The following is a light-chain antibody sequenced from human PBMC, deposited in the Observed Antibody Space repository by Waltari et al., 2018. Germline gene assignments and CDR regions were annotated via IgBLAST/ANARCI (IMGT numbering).Light chain of an antibody. CDR1: NIGDEN. CDR2: YNT. CDR3: QLWDSTTDHRV. V-gene: IGLV3-21*04. J-gene: IGLJ1*01. Sequence: SYVLTQPPSVSVAPGKTARITCGGNNIGDENVHWYQQKQGQAPVGVISYNTDRPSGIAERFTGSNSCNTATLTIRRVEAGDDADYYCQLWDSTTDHRVFGTGTKVTVL.